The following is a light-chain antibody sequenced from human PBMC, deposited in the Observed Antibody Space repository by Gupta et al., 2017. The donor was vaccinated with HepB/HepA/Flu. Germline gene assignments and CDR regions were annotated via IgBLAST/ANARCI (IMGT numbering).Light chain of an antibody. V-gene: IGKV2-40*01. Sequence: IVLTQPQPSLPVTLEGPAPFSCRASRNLLNSDDGNTYLDWYLQKPGQSPHLLIYTLSSRASGVPDRVSGSGSGTDFTLKISWVEAEDVGIYYCLQRLEFPYTFGQGTKLEI. CDR3: LQRLEFPYT. CDR2: TLS. J-gene: IGKJ2*01. CDR1: RNLLNSDDGNTY.